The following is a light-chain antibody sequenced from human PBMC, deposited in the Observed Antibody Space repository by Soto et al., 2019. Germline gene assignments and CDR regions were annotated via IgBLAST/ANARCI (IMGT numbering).Light chain of an antibody. Sequence: DIQMTQSPSSLSASIGDRVTITSRASQGIGSYLAWYQQKPGKVPKLLIYAASTLQSGVPSRFSGSGSGTDFTLSISSLQPEDIVTYYCQKCNSAPFIFGPGTKVDI. CDR3: QKCNSAPFI. CDR2: AAS. J-gene: IGKJ3*01. V-gene: IGKV1-27*01. CDR1: QGIGSY.